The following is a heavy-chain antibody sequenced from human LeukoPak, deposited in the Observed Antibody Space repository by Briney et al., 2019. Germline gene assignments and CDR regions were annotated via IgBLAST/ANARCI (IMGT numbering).Heavy chain of an antibody. V-gene: IGHV1-18*01. D-gene: IGHD6-13*01. CDR1: GYTFTSYG. CDR2: ISAYNGNT. Sequence: ASVKVSCKASGYTFTSYGISWVRQAPGQGREWMGWISAYNGNTNYAQKLQGRVTMTSDTSTSTAYMELRSLRSDDTAVYYCARGIAAAGSYYYYGMDVWGQGTTVTVSS. J-gene: IGHJ6*02. CDR3: ARGIAAAGSYYYYGMDV.